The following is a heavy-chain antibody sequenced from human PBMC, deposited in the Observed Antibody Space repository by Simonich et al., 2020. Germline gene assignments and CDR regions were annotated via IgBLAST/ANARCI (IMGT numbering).Heavy chain of an antibody. J-gene: IGHJ3*02. V-gene: IGHV3-48*01. CDR1: GFTFSSYS. CDR2: ISSSSSTI. CDR3: ARDSSYYAFDI. D-gene: IGHD5-12*01. Sequence: EVQLVESGGGLVQPGGSLRLSCAAFGFTFSSYSMNWVREAPGKGLEWVTYISSSSSTISYADSEKVRFTISRDNAKNSLYLQMNGLRAEDTAVYYCARDSSYYAFDIWGQGTMVTVSS.